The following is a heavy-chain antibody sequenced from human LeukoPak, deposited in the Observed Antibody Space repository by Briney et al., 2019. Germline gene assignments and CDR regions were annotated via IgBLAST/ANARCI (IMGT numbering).Heavy chain of an antibody. Sequence: AGGSLRLSCAASGFTFSSYSMNWVRQAPGKGLEWVSYISSSSSTIYYADSVKGRFTISRDNAKNSLYLQMNSLRAEDTAVYYCARDMDFDYWGQGTLVTVSS. J-gene: IGHJ4*02. CDR1: GFTFSSYS. D-gene: IGHD3-10*01. CDR2: ISSSSSTI. CDR3: ARDMDFDY. V-gene: IGHV3-48*01.